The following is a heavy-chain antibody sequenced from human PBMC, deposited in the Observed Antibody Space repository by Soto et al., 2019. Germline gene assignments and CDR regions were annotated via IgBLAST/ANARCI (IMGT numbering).Heavy chain of an antibody. CDR1: GGSISSYY. CDR2: IYYSGGT. J-gene: IGHJ3*02. D-gene: IGHD1-7*01. Sequence: TLSLTCTVSGGSISSYYWSWIRQPPGKGLEWIGYIYYSGGTNYNPSLKSRVTISVDTSKNQFSLKLSSVTAADTAVYYCARNYGHAFDIWGQGTMVTVSS. CDR3: ARNYGHAFDI. V-gene: IGHV4-59*01.